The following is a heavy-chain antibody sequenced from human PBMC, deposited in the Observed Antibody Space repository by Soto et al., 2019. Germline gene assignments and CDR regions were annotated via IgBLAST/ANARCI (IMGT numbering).Heavy chain of an antibody. J-gene: IGHJ3*02. Sequence: QVQLVESGGGVVQPGRSLRLSCAASGFTFSSYGMHWVRQAPGKGLEWVAVIWYDGSNKYYADSVKGRFTISRDNSKNTLYLQMNSLRAEDTAVYYCARDPIVVVVAATYDAFDIWGQGTMVTVSS. CDR2: IWYDGSNK. D-gene: IGHD2-15*01. CDR3: ARDPIVVVVAATYDAFDI. V-gene: IGHV3-33*01. CDR1: GFTFSSYG.